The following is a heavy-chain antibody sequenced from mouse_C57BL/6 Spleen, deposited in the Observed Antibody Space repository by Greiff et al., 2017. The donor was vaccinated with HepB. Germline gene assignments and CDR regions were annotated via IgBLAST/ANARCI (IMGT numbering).Heavy chain of an antibody. CDR2: IDPSDSYT. V-gene: IGHV1-69*01. J-gene: IGHJ1*03. CDR3: ARYYYGSSLYWYFDV. CDR1: GYTFTSYW. Sequence: VKLQQPGAELVMPGASVKLSCKASGYTFTSYWMHWVKQRPGQGLEWIGEIDPSDSYTNYNQKFKGKSTLTVDKSSSTAYMQLSSLTSEDSAVYYCARYYYGSSLYWYFDVWGTGTTVTVSS. D-gene: IGHD1-1*01.